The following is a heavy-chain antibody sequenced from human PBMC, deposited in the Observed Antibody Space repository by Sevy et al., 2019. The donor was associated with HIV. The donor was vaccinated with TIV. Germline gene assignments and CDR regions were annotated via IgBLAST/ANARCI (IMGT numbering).Heavy chain of an antibody. CDR3: ARDSRHYDSSGRHAEYFHY. Sequence: ASVKVSCQASGYSFSSYVINWVRQAPGQGLEWMGWISAYNGNTNYAQNLQGRVTMTTDSSTSTAYMELRSLRSDDTAVYYCARDSRHYDSSGRHAEYFHYRGQGTLVTVSS. CDR2: ISAYNGNT. J-gene: IGHJ1*01. D-gene: IGHD3-22*01. CDR1: GYSFSSYV. V-gene: IGHV1-18*04.